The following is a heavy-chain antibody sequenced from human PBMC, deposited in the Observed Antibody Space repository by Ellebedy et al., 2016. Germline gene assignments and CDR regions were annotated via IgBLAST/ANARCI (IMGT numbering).Heavy chain of an antibody. CDR3: ARGTYDPLTYTTETLDY. V-gene: IGHV4-39*07. CDR2: FYYSESDNT. D-gene: IGHD3-9*01. J-gene: IGHJ4*02. Sequence: GSLRLXXTVSGDSISSRNYYWGWIRQPPGKGLEWIATFYYSESDNTYYNPSLKSRVTISVDTSQNHFSLQLSSMTAADTAIYYCARGTYDPLTYTTETLDYWGQGTLVTVSS. CDR1: GDSISSRNYY.